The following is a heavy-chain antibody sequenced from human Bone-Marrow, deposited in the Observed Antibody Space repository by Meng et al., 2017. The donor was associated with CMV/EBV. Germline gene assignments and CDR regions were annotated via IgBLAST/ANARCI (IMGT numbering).Heavy chain of an antibody. Sequence: SGLTLVQLTQTLTLTCTFSGFLLSTSGVGVGWIRQPPGKALEWLALIYWNDDKRYSPSLKSRLTITKDTSKNQVVLTMTNMDPVDTATYYCAHRSWERYCSSTSCYVHGWFDPWGQRTLVTVSS. CDR3: AHRSWERYCSSTSCYVHGWFDP. CDR2: IYWNDDK. D-gene: IGHD2-2*01. V-gene: IGHV2-5*01. CDR1: GFLLSTSGVG. J-gene: IGHJ5*02.